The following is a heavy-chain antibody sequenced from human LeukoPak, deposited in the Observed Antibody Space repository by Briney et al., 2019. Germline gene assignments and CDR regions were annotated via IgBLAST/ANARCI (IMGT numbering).Heavy chain of an antibody. J-gene: IGHJ3*02. CDR1: GFTFSSYS. CDR3: ARDSKGRSPAFDI. CDR2: ISSSSSYI. Sequence: GGSLRLSCAASGFTFSSYSMNWVRQAPGKGLEWVSSISSSSSYIYYADSVKGQFTISRDNAKNSLYLQMNSLRAEDTAVYYCARDSKGRSPAFDIWGQGTMVTVSS. V-gene: IGHV3-21*01.